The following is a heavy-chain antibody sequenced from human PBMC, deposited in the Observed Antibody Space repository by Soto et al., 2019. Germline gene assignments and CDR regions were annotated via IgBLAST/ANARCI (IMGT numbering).Heavy chain of an antibody. CDR2: ILPIFGRT. CDR3: ATGGRGYSYAPRFYVEY. CDR1: GAIFSSNA. V-gene: IGHV1-69*01. D-gene: IGHD5-18*01. J-gene: IGHJ4*01. Sequence: QVKLVQSGAEVKKPGSSLKVTCKASGAIFSSNAISWVRQAPGQGLEWMGGILPIFGRTNYAQKFQGRVTITADESTRTAYMELSSLTSEDTAVYYCATGGRGYSYAPRFYVEYWGHGTLVNVSS.